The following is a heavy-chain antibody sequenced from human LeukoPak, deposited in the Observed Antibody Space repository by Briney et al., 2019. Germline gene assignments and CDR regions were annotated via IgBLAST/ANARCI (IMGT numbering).Heavy chain of an antibody. CDR2: ISGSGGST. J-gene: IGHJ1*01. Sequence: PGGSLRLSCAASGFTFSTYAMSWVRQAPGKGLEWVSSISGSGGSTYNADSVKGRFTISRDNSKNTLYLQMNSLRAEDTAVYYFAKDLVDTSGYYYVGYFQHWGQGTLVSVSS. D-gene: IGHD3-22*01. CDR3: AKDLVDTSGYYYVGYFQH. V-gene: IGHV3-23*01. CDR1: GFTFSTYA.